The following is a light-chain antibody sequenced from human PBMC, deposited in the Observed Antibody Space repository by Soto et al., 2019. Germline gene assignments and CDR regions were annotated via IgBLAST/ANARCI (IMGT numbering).Light chain of an antibody. CDR3: QQYKSYSWK. J-gene: IGKJ1*01. CDR2: DAS. V-gene: IGKV1-5*01. CDR1: QSISSW. Sequence: NHAHINLYPSLRKRGNNNVRASQSISSWLAWYQQKPGKAPKLLIYDASSLESGVPSRFSGSGSGTEFTLTISSLQPDDFATYYCQQYKSYSWKFGQGTKVDI.